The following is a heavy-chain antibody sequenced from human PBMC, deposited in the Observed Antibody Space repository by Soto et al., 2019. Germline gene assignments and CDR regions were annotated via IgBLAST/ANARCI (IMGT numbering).Heavy chain of an antibody. CDR1: GGSISSGGYY. CDR3: ARALSPLDPHGDNWFDP. J-gene: IGHJ5*02. CDR2: IYYSGST. V-gene: IGHV4-31*03. D-gene: IGHD4-17*01. Sequence: SETLYLTCTVSGGSISSGGYYWSWIRRHPGKGLEWIGYIYYSGSTYYNPSLKSRVTISVDTSKNQFSLKLSSVTAADTAVYYCARALSPLDPHGDNWFDPWGQGTPVTVSS.